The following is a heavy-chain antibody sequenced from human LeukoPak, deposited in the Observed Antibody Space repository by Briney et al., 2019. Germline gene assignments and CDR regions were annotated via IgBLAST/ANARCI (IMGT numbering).Heavy chain of an antibody. CDR1: GYTFTSYY. CDR2: INPSGGST. J-gene: IGHJ4*02. D-gene: IGHD6-6*01. CDR3: ATYRPKRSIAARRGDYYFDY. Sequence: ASVKVSCKASGYTFTSYYMHWVRQAPGQGLEWMGIINPSGGSTSYAQKFQGRVTITADESTSTAYMELSSLRSEDTAVYYCATYRPKRSIAARRGDYYFDYWGQGTLVTVSS. V-gene: IGHV1-46*01.